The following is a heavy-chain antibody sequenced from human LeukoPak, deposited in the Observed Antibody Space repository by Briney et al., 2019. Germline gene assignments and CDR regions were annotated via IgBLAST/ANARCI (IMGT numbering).Heavy chain of an antibody. CDR3: AKRRLVRGVNYYYYYMDV. CDR2: ISGSGGST. CDR1: GFTFSSYG. V-gene: IGHV3-23*01. Sequence: PGGSLRLSCAASGFTFSSYGMSWVRQAPGKGLEWVSAISGSGGSTYYADSVKGRFTISRDNSKNTLYLQMNSLRAEDTAVYYCAKRRLVRGVNYYYYYMDVWGKGTTVTISS. J-gene: IGHJ6*03. D-gene: IGHD3-10*01.